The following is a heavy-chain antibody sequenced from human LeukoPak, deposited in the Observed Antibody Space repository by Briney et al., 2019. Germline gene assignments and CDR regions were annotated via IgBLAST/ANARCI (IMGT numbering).Heavy chain of an antibody. V-gene: IGHV3-48*02. CDR1: GFTFSNYN. J-gene: IGHJ4*02. CDR3: TEGLGVAGTDY. D-gene: IGHD6-19*01. Sequence: GGSLRLSCAASGFTFSNYNMNWVRQAPGKGLEWVAYITLSRTTIYYADSVKGRFTISRDNAKNSLSLQMNSLRDEDTAVYYCTEGLGVAGTDYWGQGTLVTVSS. CDR2: ITLSRTTI.